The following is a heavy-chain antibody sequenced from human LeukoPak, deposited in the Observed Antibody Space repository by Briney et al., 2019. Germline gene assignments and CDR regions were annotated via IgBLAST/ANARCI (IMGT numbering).Heavy chain of an antibody. Sequence: NSSETLSLTCTVSGGSMTAGDYYWGWVRQPPGTGLQWIATSYQGASLKSRVTISLDTSKNQFSLKLSSVTAADTAVYYCAGLIVTTYSAYYYYYMDVWGKGTTVTVSS. CDR3: AGLIVTTYSAYYYYYMDV. CDR2: S. J-gene: IGHJ6*03. V-gene: IGHV4-39*07. D-gene: IGHD4-11*01. CDR1: GGSMTAGDYY.